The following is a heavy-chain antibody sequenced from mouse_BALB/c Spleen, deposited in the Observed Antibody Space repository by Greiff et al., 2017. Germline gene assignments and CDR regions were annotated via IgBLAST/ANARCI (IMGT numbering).Heavy chain of an antibody. V-gene: IGHV5-6-3*01. CDR1: GFTFSSYG. Sequence: EVKLVESGGGLVQPGGSLKLSCAASGFTFSSYGMSWVRQTPDKRLELVATINSNGGSTYYPDSVKGRFTISRDNAKNTLYLQMSSLTSEDTAMYYCARVSFDGYLYFDYWGQGTTLTVSS. D-gene: IGHD2-3*01. CDR2: INSNGGST. J-gene: IGHJ2*01. CDR3: ARVSFDGYLYFDY.